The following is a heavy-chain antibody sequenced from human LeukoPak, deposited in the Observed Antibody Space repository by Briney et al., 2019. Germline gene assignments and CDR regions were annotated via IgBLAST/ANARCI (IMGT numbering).Heavy chain of an antibody. CDR2: LYYSGST. CDR1: GGSISSYY. J-gene: IGHJ3*02. D-gene: IGHD3-9*01. CDR3: ARSYYDILTGPNAFDI. V-gene: IGHV4-59*01. Sequence: PSETLSLTCTVSGGSISSYYWSWIRQPPGKGLEWIGYLYYSGSTNYNPSLKSRVTISVDTSKNQFSLKLSSVTAADTAVYYCARSYYDILTGPNAFDIWGQGTMVTVSS.